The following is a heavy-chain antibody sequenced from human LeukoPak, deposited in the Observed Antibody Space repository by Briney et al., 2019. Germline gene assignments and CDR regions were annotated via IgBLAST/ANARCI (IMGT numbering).Heavy chain of an antibody. Sequence: PSETLSLTCTVSGGSISSYYWSWIRQPAGKGLEWIGRIYTSGSTNYNPSLRSRVIISVDTSKNQFSLKLSSVTAADTAVYYCARSGWTRADYFDYWGQGTLVTVSS. J-gene: IGHJ4*02. D-gene: IGHD2-15*01. CDR2: IYTSGST. V-gene: IGHV4-4*07. CDR3: ARSGWTRADYFDY. CDR1: GGSISSYY.